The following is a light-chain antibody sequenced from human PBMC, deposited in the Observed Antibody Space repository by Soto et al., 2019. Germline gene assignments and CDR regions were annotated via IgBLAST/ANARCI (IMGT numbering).Light chain of an antibody. CDR2: KAS. CDR1: QSISSW. V-gene: IGKV1-5*03. Sequence: DSQMTQYPSTLSASIGDRVTITCWAGQSISSWLAWYQQKPGKAPELLISKASTLQSGVPPRFSGSGSGTEFALTISSLQPDDFATYYCQQYESYPMTFGGGTKVDIK. CDR3: QQYESYPMT. J-gene: IGKJ4*01.